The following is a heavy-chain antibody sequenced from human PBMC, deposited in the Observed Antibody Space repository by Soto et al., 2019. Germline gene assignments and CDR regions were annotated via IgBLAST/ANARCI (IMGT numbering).Heavy chain of an antibody. CDR1: GGSISSSSYY. Sequence: SETLSLTCTISGGSISSSSYYWGWIRQPPGKGLEWIGSIYYSGSTYYNPSLKSRVTISVDTSKNQFSLKLSSVTAADTAVYYFAIDQPYCIGGSCYSSWGMDVWGQETTVTVAS. V-gene: IGHV4-39*07. CDR3: AIDQPYCIGGSCYSSWGMDV. CDR2: IYYSGST. D-gene: IGHD2-15*01. J-gene: IGHJ6*02.